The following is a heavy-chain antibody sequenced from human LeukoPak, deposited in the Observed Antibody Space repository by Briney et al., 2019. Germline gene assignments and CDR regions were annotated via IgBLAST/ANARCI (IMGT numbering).Heavy chain of an antibody. J-gene: IGHJ4*02. Sequence: SETLSLTCAVYGGSFSGYYWSWIRQPPGKGLEWIGEIKHSGSTNYNPSLKSGVTISVDTSKNQFSLKLSSVTAADTAVYYCAIQYGSGTSIVYWGQGALVTVSS. V-gene: IGHV4-34*01. CDR2: IKHSGST. CDR3: AIQYGSGTSIVY. D-gene: IGHD3-10*01. CDR1: GGSFSGYY.